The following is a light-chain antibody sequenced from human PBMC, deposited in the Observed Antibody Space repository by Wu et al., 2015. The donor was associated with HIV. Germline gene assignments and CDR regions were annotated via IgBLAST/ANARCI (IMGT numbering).Light chain of an antibody. J-gene: IGKJ1*01. Sequence: EIVLTQSPGTLSLSPGERATLSCRASQSVSSSFLSWYQQKPGQAPRLLIYGASSRATGIPDRFSGSGSGTDFTLTISRLEPEDFAVYYCQQSGSSPWTFGQGPRWKSN. CDR3: QQSGSSPWT. V-gene: IGKV3-20*01. CDR1: QSVSSSF. CDR2: GAS.